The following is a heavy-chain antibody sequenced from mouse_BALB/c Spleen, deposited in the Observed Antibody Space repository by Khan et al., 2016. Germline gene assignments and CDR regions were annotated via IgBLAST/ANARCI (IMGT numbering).Heavy chain of an antibody. CDR3: ARGDYDGYYAMDY. CDR1: GYSFTGYY. D-gene: IGHD2-4*01. J-gene: IGHJ4*01. Sequence: LVKTGASVKISCKASGYSFTGYYMHWVKQSHGKGLEWIGYISCYNGATKYNQKFRGKATFTVDTSSSTVYMLFNSLTSEASAGYYCARGDYDGYYAMDYWGQGTSVTVSS. V-gene: IGHV1S34*01. CDR2: ISCYNGAT.